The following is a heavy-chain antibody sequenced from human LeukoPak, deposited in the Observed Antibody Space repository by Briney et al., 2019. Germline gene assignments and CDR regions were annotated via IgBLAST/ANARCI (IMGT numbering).Heavy chain of an antibody. CDR1: GGSIRSYY. J-gene: IGHJ4*02. D-gene: IGHD6-19*01. Sequence: PSETLSLTCTVSGGSIRSYYWSWIRQPPGKGLEWIGYIYYNGNTNYSPSLKSRVTMSVDTSKNQFSLRLSSVTAADTAVYYCAIGWYYFDYWGQGALVTVSS. CDR2: IYYNGNT. V-gene: IGHV4-59*01. CDR3: AIGWYYFDY.